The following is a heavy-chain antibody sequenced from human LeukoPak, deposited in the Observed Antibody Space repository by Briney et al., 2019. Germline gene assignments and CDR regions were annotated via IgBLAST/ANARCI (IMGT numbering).Heavy chain of an antibody. CDR3: AREQYSSGLEDY. CDR1: GFTFSTYS. J-gene: IGHJ4*02. V-gene: IGHV3-48*01. Sequence: PGGSLRLSCAASGFTFSTYSMNWVRQAPGKGLEWVSYISSSSDTIFYAYSVKGRFTISRDNAKNSLYLQMNSLRAGDRAVYFCAREQYSSGLEDYWGKGTLVSVS. D-gene: IGHD6-19*01. CDR2: ISSSSDTI.